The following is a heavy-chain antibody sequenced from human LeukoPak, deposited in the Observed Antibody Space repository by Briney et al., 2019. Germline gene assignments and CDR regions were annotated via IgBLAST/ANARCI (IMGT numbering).Heavy chain of an antibody. Sequence: APVKVSCKASGYAFTGYYIHWVRQAPGQGLEWMGWINPNSGGTNYAQKFQGRVTMTRDTSISTAYLQWSSLKASDTAMYYCARSERGNWRYFSYWGQGTLVTVSS. V-gene: IGHV1-2*02. CDR1: GYAFTGYY. D-gene: IGHD1-20*01. CDR2: INPNSGGT. CDR3: ARSERGNWRYFSY. J-gene: IGHJ4*02.